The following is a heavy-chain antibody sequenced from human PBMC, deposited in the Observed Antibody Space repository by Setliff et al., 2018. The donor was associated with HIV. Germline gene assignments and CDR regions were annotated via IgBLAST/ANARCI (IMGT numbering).Heavy chain of an antibody. J-gene: IGHJ4*02. D-gene: IGHD2-2*01. V-gene: IGHV1-8*01. CDR1: GYNFTSHD. Sequence: GASVKVSCKASGYNFTSHDINWVRQAPGQGLEWMGWMNPKSGNTGYARKFQGRVTMTRKTSISTAYMELRSLRSDDMAVYYCARGYCSSTSCYGIYYFDNWAREPRSPSPQ. CDR3: ARGYCSSTSCYGIYYFDN. CDR2: MNPKSGNT.